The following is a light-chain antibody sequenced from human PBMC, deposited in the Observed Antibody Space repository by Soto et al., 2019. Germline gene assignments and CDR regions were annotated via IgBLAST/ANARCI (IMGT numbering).Light chain of an antibody. J-gene: IGKJ4*01. CDR3: QQYAESPLT. CDR2: AAS. V-gene: IGKV3-20*01. CDR1: QSVGRNY. Sequence: EIVLTQSPGTLSLSPGERATLSCRASQSVGRNYLAWYQQKPGQAPRLLIHAASSRATGIPDTFSGSGSETDFTLTISRLEPEDFAVYYCQQYAESPLTFGRGTKVEIK.